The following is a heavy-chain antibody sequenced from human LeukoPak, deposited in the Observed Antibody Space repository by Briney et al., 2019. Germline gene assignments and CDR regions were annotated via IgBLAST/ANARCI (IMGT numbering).Heavy chain of an antibody. D-gene: IGHD3-9*01. V-gene: IGHV3-9*01. Sequence: GRSLRLPCVGSGFSLEDYAMHWVRQVPGKGLEWVSSISWDSGNQAYTDSVKGRFTISRDNGKNSLYLQMNSLRPEDTAFYYCVKDMGFDLLKDAFHVWGQGTLVTVSS. CDR2: ISWDSGNQ. CDR3: VKDMGFDLLKDAFHV. CDR1: GFSLEDYA. J-gene: IGHJ3*01.